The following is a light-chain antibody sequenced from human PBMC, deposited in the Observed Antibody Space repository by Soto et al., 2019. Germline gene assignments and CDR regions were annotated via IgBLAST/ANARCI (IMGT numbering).Light chain of an antibody. J-gene: IGKJ1*01. CDR2: KAS. V-gene: IGKV1-5*03. CDR1: QSISSW. CDR3: HQYNSYPWT. Sequence: DIQMTQSPSTLSASVGDRVTITCRASQSISSWLAWYQQKPGKAPKLLNYKASSLESGVPSRFSGSGSGTEFTLTISSLQPDDFATYYCHQYNSYPWTFGQGTKVEIK.